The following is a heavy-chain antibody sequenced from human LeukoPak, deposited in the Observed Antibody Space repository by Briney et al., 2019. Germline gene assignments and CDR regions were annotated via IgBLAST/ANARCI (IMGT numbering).Heavy chain of an antibody. CDR1: GGTFSSYA. Sequence: SVKVSCKASGGTFSSYAISWVRQAPGQGLEWMGGIIPIFGTADYAQKFQGRVTITTDESTSTAYMELSSLRSEDTAVYYCARDGPCINGVCYTDFDYWGRGTLVTVSS. V-gene: IGHV1-69*05. D-gene: IGHD2-8*01. J-gene: IGHJ4*02. CDR3: ARDGPCINGVCYTDFDY. CDR2: IIPIFGTA.